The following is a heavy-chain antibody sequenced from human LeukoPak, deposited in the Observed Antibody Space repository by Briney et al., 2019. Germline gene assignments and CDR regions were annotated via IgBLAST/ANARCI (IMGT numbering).Heavy chain of an antibody. J-gene: IGHJ4*02. CDR1: GGSISSSNW. Sequence: TSETLSLTCAVSGGSISSSNWWSWVRQPPGKGLEWIGEIYHSGSTNYNPSLKSRVTISVDTSKNQFSLKLSSVTAADTAVYYCARVRSRYSGSDYWGQGTLVTVSS. D-gene: IGHD1-26*01. V-gene: IGHV4-4*02. CDR2: IYHSGST. CDR3: ARVRSRYSGSDY.